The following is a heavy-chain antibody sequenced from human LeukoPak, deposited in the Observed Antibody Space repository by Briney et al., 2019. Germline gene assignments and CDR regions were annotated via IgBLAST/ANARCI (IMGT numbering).Heavy chain of an antibody. V-gene: IGHV4-4*07. Sequence: SETLSLTCTVSGGSISSYYWSWIRQPAGKGLEWIGRIYTSGSTNYNPSLKSRVTMSVDTSKNQFSLKLSSVTAADTAVYYCARGGHFRKRSGSRGYDYWGQGTLVTVSS. CDR1: GGSISSYY. CDR3: ARGGHFRKRSGSRGYDY. D-gene: IGHD2/OR15-2a*01. CDR2: IYTSGST. J-gene: IGHJ4*02.